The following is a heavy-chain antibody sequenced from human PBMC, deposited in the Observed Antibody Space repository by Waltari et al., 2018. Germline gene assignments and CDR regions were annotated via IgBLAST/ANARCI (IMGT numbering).Heavy chain of an antibody. Sequence: QVQRVQSGAEVQKPGASVTVSCKGSGYTCTTYGINWVRQAPGQGLEWMGWISAYNGNTNFAQNLQGRVNMTTDTSTSTAYMELRSLTSDDTAVYYCARDRHQWVRDAFDIWGQGTVVTVSS. CDR2: ISAYNGNT. D-gene: IGHD1-26*01. V-gene: IGHV1-18*01. CDR3: ARDRHQWVRDAFDI. CDR1: GYTCTTYG. J-gene: IGHJ3*02.